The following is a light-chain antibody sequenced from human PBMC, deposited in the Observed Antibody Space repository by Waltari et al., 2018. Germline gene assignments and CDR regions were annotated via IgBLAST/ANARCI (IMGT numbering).Light chain of an antibody. Sequence: DIVMTKSPDSLAVSLGDRATIKCKSSQSVLFSSSDKNYLAWYQQKPGQPPNLLISWASTRESGVPDRFSGSGSGTDFTLTISSLQAEDVAVYYCQQYFSSPPTFGQGSKVEIK. CDR3: QQYFSSPPT. J-gene: IGKJ1*01. CDR1: QSVLFSSSDKNY. CDR2: WAS. V-gene: IGKV4-1*01.